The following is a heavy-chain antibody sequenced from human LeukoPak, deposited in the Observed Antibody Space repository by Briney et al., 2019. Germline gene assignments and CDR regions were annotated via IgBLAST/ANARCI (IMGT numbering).Heavy chain of an antibody. CDR3: AKDRDNWNDGDYFDY. CDR1: GFTFSSYA. CDR2: ITGSGGST. Sequence: GGSLRLSCAASGFTFSSYAMSWVRQAPGKGLEWVSSITGSGGSTYYADSVKDRFTISRDNSKNTLFLQMNSLRAEDTAVYYCAKDRDNWNDGDYFDYWGQGTLVTVSS. J-gene: IGHJ4*02. D-gene: IGHD1-1*01. V-gene: IGHV3-23*01.